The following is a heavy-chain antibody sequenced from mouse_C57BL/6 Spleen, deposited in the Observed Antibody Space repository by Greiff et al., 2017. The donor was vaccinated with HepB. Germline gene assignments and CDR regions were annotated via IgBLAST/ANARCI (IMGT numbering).Heavy chain of an antibody. CDR3: ARDGGYYGAWFAY. CDR2: IYPRDGST. Sequence: QVQLQQSGPELVKPGASVKLSCKASGYTFTSYDMNWVKQRPGQGLEWIGWIYPRDGSTKYNEKFKGKATLTVDTSSSTAYMELHSLTSEDSAVYFCARDGGYYGAWFAYWGQGTLVTVSA. D-gene: IGHD2-3*01. V-gene: IGHV1-85*01. J-gene: IGHJ3*01. CDR1: GYTFTSYD.